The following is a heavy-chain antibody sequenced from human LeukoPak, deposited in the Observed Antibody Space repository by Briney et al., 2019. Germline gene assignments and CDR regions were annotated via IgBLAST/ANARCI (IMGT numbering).Heavy chain of an antibody. CDR1: GGSFSGYY. V-gene: IGHV4-34*01. CDR3: ARLPGIVGATRGDRWFDP. CDR2: INHSGST. Sequence: PSETLSLTCAVYGGSFSGYYWSWIRQPPGKGLEWIGEINHSGSTNYNPSLKSRVTISVDTSKNQFSLKLSSVTAADTAVYYCARLPGIVGATRGDRWFDPWGQGTLVTVSS. D-gene: IGHD1-26*01. J-gene: IGHJ5*02.